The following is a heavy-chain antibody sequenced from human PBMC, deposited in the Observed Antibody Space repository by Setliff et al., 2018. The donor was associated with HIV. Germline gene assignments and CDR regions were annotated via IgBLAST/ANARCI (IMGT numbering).Heavy chain of an antibody. CDR2: INACNGNT. D-gene: IGHD2-2*01. CDR1: GYTFTTFA. CDR3: ARDLGYCSTTSCYSGGVLDY. Sequence: ASVKVSCKASGYTFTTFAMHWVRQAPGQRLEWMGWINACNGNTKYSQKFQGRVAIARDTSASTAYMDLSSLRSEDTAVYYCARDLGYCSTTSCYSGGVLDYWGQGTLVTVSS. J-gene: IGHJ4*02. V-gene: IGHV1-3*01.